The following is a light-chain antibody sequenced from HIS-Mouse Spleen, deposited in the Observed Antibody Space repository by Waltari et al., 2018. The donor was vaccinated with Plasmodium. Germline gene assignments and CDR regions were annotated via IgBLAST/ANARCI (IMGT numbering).Light chain of an antibody. J-gene: IGKJ1*01. CDR2: AAS. CDR3: QQSYSTWT. CDR1: QSISSY. V-gene: IGKV1-39*01. Sequence: DIQMTQSPSSLSASVGDRVTITCRASQSISSYLNWYQQKPGKAPKLLIYAASSLQSGVSSRFSGSGSGTDFTLTISRLQPEDFATYYCQQSYSTWTFGQGTKVEIK.